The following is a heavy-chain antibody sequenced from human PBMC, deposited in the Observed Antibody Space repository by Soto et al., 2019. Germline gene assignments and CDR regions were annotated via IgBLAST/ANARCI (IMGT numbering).Heavy chain of an antibody. CDR3: ARGGYSMDV. J-gene: IGHJ6*02. V-gene: IGHV6-1*01. CDR2: TYYRSKWYN. CDR1: GDTVSSNSAA. Sequence: SQTLSLTCAISGDTVSSNSAAWTGIRQSPSRGLEWLGKTYYRSKWYNEYAVSVKSRVSINADTSKNQFSLQLDSVTPEDTAVYYCARGGYSMDVWGQGTTVTVSS.